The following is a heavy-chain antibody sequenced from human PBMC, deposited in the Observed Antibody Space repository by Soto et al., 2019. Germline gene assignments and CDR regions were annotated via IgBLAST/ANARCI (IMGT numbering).Heavy chain of an antibody. CDR2: ISAFNGNT. CDR1: GYTFRDYG. CDR3: ARDQQWLVPVPLNVDF. Sequence: QVQLVQSGAEVKKPGASVKVSCKASGYTFRDYGISWVRQAPGQGLEWMGWISAFNGNTNYTKKFQDRVTVTTETSTNTAYMELRSLRSDDTAVYYCARDQQWLVPVPLNVDFWGPGTPVIVS. D-gene: IGHD6-19*01. V-gene: IGHV1-18*01. J-gene: IGHJ4*02.